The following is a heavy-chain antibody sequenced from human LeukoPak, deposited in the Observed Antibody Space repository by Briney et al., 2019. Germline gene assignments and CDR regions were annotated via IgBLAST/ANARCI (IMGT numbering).Heavy chain of an antibody. J-gene: IGHJ4*02. CDR3: VREDLEVGMVEPGGY. V-gene: IGHV1-2*02. CDR1: GYTFTVYY. Sequence: ASVKVSYKASGYTFTVYYMHWVRQAPGQGVEWMGWINPNSGGTNYAQKFQGRVTMTRDTSISTAYMELSRPRSDDTAVYYCVREDLEVGMVEPGGYWGQGTLVTVSS. D-gene: IGHD3-3*01. CDR2: INPNSGGT.